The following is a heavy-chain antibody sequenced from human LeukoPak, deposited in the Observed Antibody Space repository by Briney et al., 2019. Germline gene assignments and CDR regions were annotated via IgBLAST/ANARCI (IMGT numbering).Heavy chain of an antibody. CDR1: GFTFGDYA. Sequence: GGSLRLSCTASGFTFGDYAMSWVRQAPGKGLEWVGFIRSKAYGGTTEYAASVKGRFTISRDDSKSIAYLQMNSLKTEDTAVYYCTRDLYSSSWIYVAGTGYYYYMDVWGKGTTVTVSS. CDR2: IRSKAYGGTT. D-gene: IGHD6-13*01. V-gene: IGHV3-49*04. J-gene: IGHJ6*03. CDR3: TRDLYSSSWIYVAGTGYYYYMDV.